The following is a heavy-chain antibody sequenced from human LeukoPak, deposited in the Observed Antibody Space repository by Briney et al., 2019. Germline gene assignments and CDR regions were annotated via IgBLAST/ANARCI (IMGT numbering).Heavy chain of an antibody. CDR2: INPNSGGT. J-gene: IGHJ4*02. V-gene: IGHV1-2*02. Sequence: ASVKVSCKASGYTFTGYYMHWVRQAPGQGLEWMGWINPNSGGTNYAQKFQGRVTMTRDTSISTAYMELSRLRSDDTAVYYCARGPSSGWYYFYRGKVVDYWGQGTLVTVSS. D-gene: IGHD6-19*01. CDR1: GYTFTGYY. CDR3: ARGPSSGWYYFYRGKVVDY.